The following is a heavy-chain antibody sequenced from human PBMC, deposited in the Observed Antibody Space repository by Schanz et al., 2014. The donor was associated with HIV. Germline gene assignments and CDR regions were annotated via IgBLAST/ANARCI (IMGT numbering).Heavy chain of an antibody. CDR2: IWSDGNNK. V-gene: IGHV3-33*08. D-gene: IGHD2-2*01. J-gene: IGHJ4*02. CDR3: ARDGARTSHWGF. CDR1: GFTFSRYW. Sequence: VQVVESGGGLVQPGGSLRLSCTTSGFTFSRYWMTWVRQAPGKGLEWVAVIWSDGNNKYYGDSVKGRFTISRDNSKNTLYLQMNSLGVEDTAVYFCARDGARTSHWGFWGQGTLVTVSS.